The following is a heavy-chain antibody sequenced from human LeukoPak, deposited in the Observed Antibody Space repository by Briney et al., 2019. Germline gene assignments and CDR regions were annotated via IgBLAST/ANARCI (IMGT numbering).Heavy chain of an antibody. CDR1: GGSISGSNYY. CDR2: IYYSGST. V-gene: IGHV4-39*01. CDR3: ARTPYSSGWYYWFDP. Sequence: PSETLSLTCTVSGGSISGSNYYWGWIRQPPGKGLEWIGSIYYSGSTYYNPSLKSRVTISVDTSKNNYSLKLSSVTAADTAVYYCARTPYSSGWYYWFDPWGQGTLVTVSS. D-gene: IGHD6-19*01. J-gene: IGHJ5*02.